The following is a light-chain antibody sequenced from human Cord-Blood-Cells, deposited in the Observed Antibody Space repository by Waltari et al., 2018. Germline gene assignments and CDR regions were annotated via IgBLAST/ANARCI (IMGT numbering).Light chain of an antibody. V-gene: IGKV1-39*01. CDR3: QQSYSTPFT. CDR2: AAS. Sequence: DIQMTQSPSSLSASVGDRVTITCRASQSISSYLNWYQQKPGKAPKLLIYAASSLQIGLPSMFSDSGSGTDFTLTISSLQTEDLATYYCQQSYSTPFTFGPGTTVDIK. J-gene: IGKJ3*01. CDR1: QSISSY.